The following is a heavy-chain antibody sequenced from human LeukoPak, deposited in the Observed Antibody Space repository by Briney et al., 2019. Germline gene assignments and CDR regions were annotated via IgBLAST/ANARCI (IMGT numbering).Heavy chain of an antibody. J-gene: IGHJ1*01. D-gene: IGHD4-11*01. CDR1: RGSISSYY. V-gene: IGHV4-59*01. CDR3: AGIDYSDYVQH. Sequence: SETLSLTCTVSRGSISSYYWSWIRQPPGKGLEWIGYIYYSGSTNYNPSLKSRVTISVDTSKNQFSLKLRSVTAADTAVYYCAGIDYSDYVQHWGQGTLVTVSS. CDR2: IYYSGST.